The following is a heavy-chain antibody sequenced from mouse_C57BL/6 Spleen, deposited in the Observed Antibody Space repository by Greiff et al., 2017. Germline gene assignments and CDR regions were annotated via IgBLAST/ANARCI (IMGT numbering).Heavy chain of an antibody. CDR2: INYDGSST. CDR1: GFTFTDYY. D-gene: IGHD2-1*01. J-gene: IGHJ3*01. CDR3: ARDGGYGNPWFAY. V-gene: IGHV5-16*01. Sequence: EVTLVESEGGLVQPGSSMKLSCTASGFTFTDYYMAWVRQVPEKGLEWVANINYDGSSTYYLDSLKSRFIISRDNANNILYLQMSSLKSEDTATYYCARDGGYGNPWFAYWGQGTLVTVSA.